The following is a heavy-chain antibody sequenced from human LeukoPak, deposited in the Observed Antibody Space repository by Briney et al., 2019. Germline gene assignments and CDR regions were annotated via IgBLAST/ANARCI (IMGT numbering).Heavy chain of an antibody. Sequence: PGGSLRLSCAASGFIFSSYAMHWVRQAPGKGLEWVAVISYDGSDKKYADPVKGRFTISRDNSKNTLYVQMNSLRAEDTALYYCARDVVRGPDDGYFQHWGQGTLVTVSS. D-gene: IGHD3-10*02. CDR1: GFIFSSYA. V-gene: IGHV3-30-3*01. J-gene: IGHJ1*01. CDR2: ISYDGSDK. CDR3: ARDVVRGPDDGYFQH.